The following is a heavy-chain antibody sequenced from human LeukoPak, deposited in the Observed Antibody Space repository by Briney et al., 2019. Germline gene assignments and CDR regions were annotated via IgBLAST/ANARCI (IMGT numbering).Heavy chain of an antibody. CDR3: ARELPTSKSRDPIDY. D-gene: IGHD2/OR15-2a*01. V-gene: IGHV3-48*04. CDR1: GFTFSSYA. J-gene: IGHJ4*02. CDR2: ISASGSTI. Sequence: PGGSLRLSCTASGFTFSSYAMNWVRQAPGKGLEWVSYISASGSTIYYTDSVKGRFTISRDNAGNSLFLELNSLRVEDTAVYYCARELPTSKSRDPIDYWGQGTLVTVSS.